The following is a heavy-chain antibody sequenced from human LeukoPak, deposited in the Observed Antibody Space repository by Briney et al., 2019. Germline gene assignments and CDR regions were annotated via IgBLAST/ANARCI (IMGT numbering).Heavy chain of an antibody. CDR2: IYYTGSA. CDR3: ASRKLGNDY. D-gene: IGHD7-27*01. J-gene: IGHJ4*02. Sequence: SETLSLTCTISGGSVSDHYWSWIRQSPGKGLEWIGYIYYTGSATYNPSLKSRVTISADASKNQFSLKLSSVTAADTAVYYCASRKLGNDYWGQGTLVTISS. CDR1: GGSVSDHY. V-gene: IGHV4-59*02.